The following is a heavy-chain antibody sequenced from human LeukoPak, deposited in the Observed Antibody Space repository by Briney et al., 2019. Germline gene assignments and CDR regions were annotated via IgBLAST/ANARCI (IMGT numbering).Heavy chain of an antibody. CDR1: GFSFSSYC. Sequence: GGSLRLSCAASGFSFSSYCMNWVRQAPGKGLEWVSCISCSSSTIYYADSVKGRFTISRDNAKNSLYLQMNSLRAEDTAVYYCASYGSGSYAFDIWGQGTMVTVSS. J-gene: IGHJ3*02. V-gene: IGHV3-48*01. CDR2: ISCSSSTI. CDR3: ASYGSGSYAFDI. D-gene: IGHD3-10*01.